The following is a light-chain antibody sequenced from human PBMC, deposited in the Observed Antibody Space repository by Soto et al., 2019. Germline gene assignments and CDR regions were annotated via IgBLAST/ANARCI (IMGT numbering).Light chain of an antibody. CDR3: QQYHTAART. V-gene: IGKV3-15*01. CDR1: QSVSSN. CDR2: GAS. J-gene: IGKJ4*01. Sequence: EIVMTQSPATLSVSPGERATLSCRASQSVSSNLARYQQKPGQAPRLLIYGASTRATGIPARFSGSGSGTEFTLTFCSVKAEACALSYCQQYHTAARTVAEGTKVDIK.